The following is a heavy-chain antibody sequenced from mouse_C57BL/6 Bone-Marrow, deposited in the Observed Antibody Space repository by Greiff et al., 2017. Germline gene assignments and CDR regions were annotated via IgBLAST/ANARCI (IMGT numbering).Heavy chain of an antibody. D-gene: IGHD2-13*01. V-gene: IGHV1-55*01. CDR3: ARSWRYYDDTFDY. CDR2: IYPGSGST. Sequence: QVQLQQPGAELVKPGASVKMSCKASGYTFTSYWITWVKQRPGQGLEWIGDIYPGSGSTNYNEKFKSKATLTVDTSSSTAYMQLSSLTSEDSAVYYGARSWRYYDDTFDYWGQGTTLTVSS. CDR1: GYTFTSYW. J-gene: IGHJ2*01.